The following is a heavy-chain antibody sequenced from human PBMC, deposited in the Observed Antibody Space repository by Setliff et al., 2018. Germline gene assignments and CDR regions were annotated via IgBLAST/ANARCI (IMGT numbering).Heavy chain of an antibody. CDR1: EYSFIDYW. D-gene: IGHD4-4*01. CDR2: VDPSDSYA. CDR3: ARRGNSHVGPGY. Sequence: PGESLKISCRGSEYSFIDYWISWVRQKPGGGLEWMGKVDPSDSYATYGPSFQGQVTISADKSISIAYLQWSSLKASDTAIYYCARRGNSHVGPGYWGQGTVVTVSS. J-gene: IGHJ4*02. V-gene: IGHV5-10-1*04.